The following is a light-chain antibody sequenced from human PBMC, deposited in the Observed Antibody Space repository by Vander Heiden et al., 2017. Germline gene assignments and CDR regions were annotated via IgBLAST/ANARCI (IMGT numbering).Light chain of an antibody. CDR1: QSASSN. Sequence: IVMTRPQATLSVSLGRRATLSCRAIQSASSNLAWYHQNGGQARRLLMYGASIRATGIPARFSGSGSGTEFTLTISSLQSEDFAVYYCQQYNNWPPYTFGQGTKLEIK. J-gene: IGKJ2*01. CDR3: QQYNNWPPYT. V-gene: IGKV3-15*01. CDR2: GAS.